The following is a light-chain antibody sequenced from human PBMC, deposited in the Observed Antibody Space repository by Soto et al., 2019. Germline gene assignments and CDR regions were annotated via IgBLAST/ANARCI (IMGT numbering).Light chain of an antibody. CDR3: XXXXXWWT. V-gene: IGKV3-15*01. J-gene: IGKJ1*01. CDR1: QSISNN. CDR2: GAS. Sequence: EIVMTQSPATLSVSPGERATLSCRASQSISNNLAWYHQRPGQAPRLLMYGASTRATGIPARFSGSGSGTEFTLTISSLXXXXXXVXXXXXXXXWWTFGQGTRVEIK.